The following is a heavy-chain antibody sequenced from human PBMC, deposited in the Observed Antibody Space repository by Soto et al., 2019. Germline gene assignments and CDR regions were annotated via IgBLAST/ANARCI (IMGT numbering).Heavy chain of an antibody. CDR1: GFTFSSYG. CDR2: ISYDGSNK. Sequence: QVQLVESGGGVVQPGRSLRLSCAASGFTFSSYGMHWVRQAPGKGLEWVAVISYDGSNKYYADSVKGRFTISRDNSKNTLYLQMNSLRAEDTAVYYCAKPTTETTVSSWFDPWGQGTLVTVSS. J-gene: IGHJ5*02. CDR3: AKPTTETTVSSWFDP. V-gene: IGHV3-30*18. D-gene: IGHD4-17*01.